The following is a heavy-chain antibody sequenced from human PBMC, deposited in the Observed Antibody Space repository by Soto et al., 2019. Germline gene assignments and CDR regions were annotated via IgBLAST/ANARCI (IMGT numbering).Heavy chain of an antibody. D-gene: IGHD3-3*01. V-gene: IGHV4-59*01. CDR2: IYYSGST. CDR3: ARDQGYDFWSGYYPHYGMDV. CDR1: GGSISSYY. Sequence: PSETLSLTCTVSGGSISSYYWSWIRQPPGKGLEWIGYIYYSGSTNYNPSLKSRVTISVDTSKNQFSLKLSSVAAADTAVYYCARDQGYDFWSGYYPHYGMDVWGQGTTVTVSS. J-gene: IGHJ6*02.